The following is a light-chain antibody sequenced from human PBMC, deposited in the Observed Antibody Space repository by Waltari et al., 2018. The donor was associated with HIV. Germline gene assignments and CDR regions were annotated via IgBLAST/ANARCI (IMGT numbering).Light chain of an antibody. J-gene: IGKJ3*01. CDR1: QSVLYSSISKNY. CDR2: WAS. Sequence: DIVMTQSPDSLVVYLGERATINCTSSQSVLYSSISKNYLAWYQQKPGQSPKLLIYWASTRESGVPDRFSGGGSGTDFTLTISSLQAEDVAVYYCQQYYSLPFTFGPGTKVDIK. CDR3: QQYYSLPFT. V-gene: IGKV4-1*01.